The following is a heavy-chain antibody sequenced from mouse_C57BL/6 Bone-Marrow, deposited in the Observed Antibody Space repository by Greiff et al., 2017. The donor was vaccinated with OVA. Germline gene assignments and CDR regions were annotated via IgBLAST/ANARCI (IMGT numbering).Heavy chain of an antibody. Sequence: QVQLQQSGAELARPGASVKLSCKASGYTFTSYGISWVKQRPGQGLEWIGEIYPRSGNPYYNEKFKGKATLTADKSSSTAYMELRSLTSEDSAVYFCARGQLRLRLAWFAYWGQGTLVTVSA. CDR3: ARGQLRLRLAWFAY. J-gene: IGHJ3*01. D-gene: IGHD3-2*02. V-gene: IGHV1-81*01. CDR2: IYPRSGNP. CDR1: GYTFTSYG.